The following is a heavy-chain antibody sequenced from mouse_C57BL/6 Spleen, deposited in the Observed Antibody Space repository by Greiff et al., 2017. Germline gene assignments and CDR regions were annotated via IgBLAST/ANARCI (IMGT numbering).Heavy chain of an antibody. Sequence: QVQLQQPGTELVKPGASVKLSCKASGYTFTSYWMHWVKQRPGQGLEWIGNINPSNGDTNYNEKVKSKATLTVDKSSSTAYMQLSSLTSEDSAVYYCASLITTVVARGGFDYWGQGTTLTVSS. CDR1: GYTFTSYW. CDR2: INPSNGDT. CDR3: ASLITTVVARGGFDY. J-gene: IGHJ2*01. V-gene: IGHV1-53*01. D-gene: IGHD1-1*01.